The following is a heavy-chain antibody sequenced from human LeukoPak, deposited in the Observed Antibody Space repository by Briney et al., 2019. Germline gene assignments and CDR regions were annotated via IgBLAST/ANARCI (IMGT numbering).Heavy chain of an antibody. CDR2: IKQDGSKK. CDR1: GFPFSSYW. CDR3: ARALNDAFDI. J-gene: IGHJ3*02. Sequence: GGSLRLSCVASGFPFSSYWMTWVRQAPGKGLEWVANIKQDGSKKSYVDSVKGRFTISRDNAKNLLFLQMNSLRVEDTAVYYCARALNDAFDIWGQGTMVTVSS. V-gene: IGHV3-7*03.